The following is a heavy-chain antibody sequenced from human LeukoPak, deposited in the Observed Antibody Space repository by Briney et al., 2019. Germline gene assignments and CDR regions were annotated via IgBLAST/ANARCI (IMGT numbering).Heavy chain of an antibody. CDR2: ISYSGTT. CDR3: ATSYPSGSYGNLDS. Sequence: SATLSLTCTVSGVSITTYYWSWIRQPPGKGLEWIGFISYSGTTSYSPSLKSRVTMSVDAPKNQFSLKLSSVTAADTAVYYCATSYPSGSYGNLDSWGQGTLVSVSS. D-gene: IGHD3-10*01. CDR1: GVSITTYY. V-gene: IGHV4-59*01. J-gene: IGHJ4*02.